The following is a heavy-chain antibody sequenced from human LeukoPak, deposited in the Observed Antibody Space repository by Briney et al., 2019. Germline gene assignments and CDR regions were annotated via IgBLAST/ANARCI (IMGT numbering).Heavy chain of an antibody. D-gene: IGHD3-22*01. Sequence: SVKVSCKASGGTFSSYAISWVRQAPGQGLEWMGGIIPIFGTANYAQKFQGRVTITADESTSTAYMELSSLRSEDTAVYYCARGANYDSSGYARNYYYYMDVWGKGTTVTVPS. CDR2: IIPIFGTA. J-gene: IGHJ6*03. V-gene: IGHV1-69*13. CDR3: ARGANYDSSGYARNYYYYMDV. CDR1: GGTFSSYA.